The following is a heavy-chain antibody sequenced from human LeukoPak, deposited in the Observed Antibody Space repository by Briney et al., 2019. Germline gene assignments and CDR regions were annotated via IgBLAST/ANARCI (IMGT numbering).Heavy chain of an antibody. V-gene: IGHV3-43*02. J-gene: IGHJ6*02. Sequence: PGGSLRLSCAASGINFDDYAMHWVRQAPGKGLEWVALIRGDGDSTFYADSVKGRFTISRDNSKNSLYLQMNSPRTEDTALYYCAKGFSVLASKHYYYFYGMDVWGQGTTVTVSS. CDR1: GINFDDYA. CDR3: AKGFSVLASKHYYYFYGMDV. D-gene: IGHD3-3*01. CDR2: IRGDGDST.